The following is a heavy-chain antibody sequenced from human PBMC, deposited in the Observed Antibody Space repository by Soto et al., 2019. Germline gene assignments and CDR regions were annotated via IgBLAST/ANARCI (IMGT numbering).Heavy chain of an antibody. Sequence: PSETLSLTCAVYGGSFSGYYWSWIRQPPGKGLEWIGEINHSGSTNYNPSLKSRVTIPVDTSKNQFSLKLSSVTAADTAVYYCAGNYGVKWDYWGQGTLVTVSS. J-gene: IGHJ4*02. V-gene: IGHV4-34*01. CDR1: GGSFSGYY. D-gene: IGHD4-4*01. CDR2: INHSGST. CDR3: AGNYGVKWDY.